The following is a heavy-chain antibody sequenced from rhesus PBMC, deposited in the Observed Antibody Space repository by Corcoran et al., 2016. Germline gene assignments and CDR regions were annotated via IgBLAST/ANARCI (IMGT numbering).Heavy chain of an antibody. CDR1: GYSISSGYC. J-gene: IGHJ4*01. CDR2: IGGSSGST. CDR3: ASYSSGWYLGYYFDY. V-gene: IGHV4-127*01. Sequence: QVQLQESGPGLVKPSATLSLTCAVPGYSISSGYCWSWFRQPPGKGLEWIGYIGGSSGSTNYNPSLKSRVTISKDTSKNQFSLKLSSVTAADTAVYYCASYSSGWYLGYYFDYWGQGVLVTVSS. D-gene: IGHD6-31*01.